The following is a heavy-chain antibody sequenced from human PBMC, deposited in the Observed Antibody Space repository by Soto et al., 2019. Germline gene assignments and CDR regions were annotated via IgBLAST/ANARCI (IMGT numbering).Heavy chain of an antibody. CDR2: ISAYNGNT. J-gene: IGHJ3*02. CDR1: GYTFTSHT. CDR3: ARMRTLAARGNDAFDI. D-gene: IGHD6-6*01. V-gene: IGHV1-18*01. Sequence: QVQLVQSGPEVKKPGASVKVSCKASGYTFTSHTIGWVRQAPGQGLEWMGWISAYNGNTNYAHKVQGRLTMTSEASTSTAYMELKSLRSDDTALYYCARMRTLAARGNDAFDIWGQGTMVTVSS.